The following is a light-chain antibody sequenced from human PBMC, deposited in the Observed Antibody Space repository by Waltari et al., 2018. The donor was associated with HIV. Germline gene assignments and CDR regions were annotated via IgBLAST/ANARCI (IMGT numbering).Light chain of an antibody. CDR3: AAWDDSLNGRV. Sequence: QSVLTQPPSASGTPGQRVTISCSGSSSNIGSNTVHWYQQLPGTAPKLPIYNNNQRPSGVPDRFSGSKSGTSASLAISGLQSEDEADYYCAAWDDSLNGRVFGGGTKLTVL. J-gene: IGLJ3*02. CDR2: NNN. CDR1: SSNIGSNT. V-gene: IGLV1-44*01.